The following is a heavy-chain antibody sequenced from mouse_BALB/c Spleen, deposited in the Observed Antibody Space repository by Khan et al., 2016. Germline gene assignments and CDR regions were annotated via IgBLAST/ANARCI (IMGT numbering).Heavy chain of an antibody. CDR3: ARAGGGFYAMDY. J-gene: IGHJ4*01. Sequence: EVQLQESGPGLVKPSQSLSLTCTVTGYSITSDYAWNWIRQFPGNKLEWMGYISYSGSTSYNPSLKSRISNTRDTSKNQFFLQLNSVTTEDTATDYCARAGGGFYAMDYWGQGTSVTVSS. CDR2: ISYSGST. CDR1: GYSITSDYA. V-gene: IGHV3-2*02.